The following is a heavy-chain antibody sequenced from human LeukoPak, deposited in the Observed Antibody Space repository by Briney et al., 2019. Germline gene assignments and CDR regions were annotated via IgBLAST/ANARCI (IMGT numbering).Heavy chain of an antibody. D-gene: IGHD3-10*01. J-gene: IGHJ3*02. CDR3: ARDLALLWFGEFRPFDAFDI. CDR1: GYSISSGYY. Sequence: SETLSLTCTVSGYSISSGYYWGWIRQPPGKGLEWIGYIYYSGSTYYNPSLKSRVTISVDTSKNQFSLKLSSVTAADTAVYYCARDLALLWFGEFRPFDAFDIWGQGTMVTVSS. CDR2: IYYSGST. V-gene: IGHV4-38-2*02.